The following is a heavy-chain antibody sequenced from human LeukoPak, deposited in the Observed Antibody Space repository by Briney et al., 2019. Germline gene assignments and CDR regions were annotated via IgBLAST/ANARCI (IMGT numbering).Heavy chain of an antibody. D-gene: IGHD2-21*02. CDR3: ARDPVVTARAFDI. V-gene: IGHV3-53*01. CDR1: GFTVSSNY. CDR2: IYSGGST. J-gene: IGHJ3*02. Sequence: GGSLRLSCAASGFTVSSNYMSWVRQAPGKGLEWVSVIYSGGSTYYADSVKGRFTISRDNSKNTLYLQMNSLRAEDTAVYYCARDPVVTARAFDIWGQGTMVTVSS.